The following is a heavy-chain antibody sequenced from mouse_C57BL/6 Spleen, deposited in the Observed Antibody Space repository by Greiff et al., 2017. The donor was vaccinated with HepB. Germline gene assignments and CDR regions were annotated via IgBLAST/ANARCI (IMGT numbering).Heavy chain of an antibody. V-gene: IGHV5-17*01. Sequence: EVMLVESGGGLVKPGGSLKLSCAASGFTFSDYGMHWVRQAPEKGLEWVAYISSGSSTIYYADTVKGRFTISRDNAKNTLFLQMTSLRSEDTAMYYCARNGYSYSFYAMDYWGQGTSVTVSS. CDR2: ISSGSSTI. D-gene: IGHD2-3*01. CDR1: GFTFSDYG. CDR3: ARNGYSYSFYAMDY. J-gene: IGHJ4*01.